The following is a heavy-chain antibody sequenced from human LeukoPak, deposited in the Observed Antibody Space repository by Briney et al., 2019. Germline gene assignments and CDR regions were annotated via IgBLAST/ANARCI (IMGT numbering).Heavy chain of an antibody. CDR1: GYTFTSYD. CDR2: MNPNSGNT. D-gene: IGHD6-13*01. V-gene: IGHV1-8*01. Sequence: GSSVKVSCKASGYTFTSYDINWVRQATGQGLEWMGWMNPNSGNTGYAQKFQGRVTMTRNTSISTAYMELSSLRSEDTAVYYCARDVRAAAGGNWFDPWGQGTLVTVSS. CDR3: ARDVRAAAGGNWFDP. J-gene: IGHJ5*02.